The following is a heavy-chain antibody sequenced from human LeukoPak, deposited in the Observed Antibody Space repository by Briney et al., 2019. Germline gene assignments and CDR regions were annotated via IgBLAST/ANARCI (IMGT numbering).Heavy chain of an antibody. V-gene: IGHV4-39*01. CDR3: ARHGSYYFWFDP. CDR2: IFNSGTT. J-gene: IGHJ5*02. CDR1: GGSISSSTYF. Sequence: SETLSLTCTVSGGSISSSTYFWGWIRPPPGKGLEGIGSIFNSGTTYYNPSLKSRVTISVDTSKNQFSLKLNSVTAADTAVYYCARHGSYYFWFDPWGQGTLVTVSS. D-gene: IGHD1-26*01.